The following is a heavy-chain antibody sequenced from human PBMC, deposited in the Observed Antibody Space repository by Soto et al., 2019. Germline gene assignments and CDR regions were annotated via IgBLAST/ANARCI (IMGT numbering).Heavy chain of an antibody. V-gene: IGHV4-59*01. Sequence: QVQLQESGPGLVKPSETLSLTCTVSGGSISSYYWSWIRQPPGKGLEWIGYIYYSGSTNYNPSLRGGVPNPAERSNNRFSRKRTCDTAAHRAVYYGAEYAPVEYACWGRGTLFAFS. J-gene: IGHJ4*02. D-gene: IGHD2-2*01. CDR1: GGSISSYY. CDR3: AEYAPVEYAC. CDR2: IYYSGST.